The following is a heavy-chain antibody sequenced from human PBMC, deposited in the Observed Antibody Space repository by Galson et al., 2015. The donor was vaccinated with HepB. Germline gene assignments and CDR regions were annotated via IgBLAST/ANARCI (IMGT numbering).Heavy chain of an antibody. Sequence: QSGAEVKKPGESLRISCKASGYTFTGYYMHWVRQAPGQGLEWMGWINPNRGGTNYAQKFQGWVTMTRDTSISTAYMELSRLRSDDTAVYYCARELRSHYYYGMDVWGQGTTVTVSS. CDR2: INPNRGGT. J-gene: IGHJ6*02. D-gene: IGHD4-17*01. CDR3: ARELRSHYYYGMDV. V-gene: IGHV1-2*04. CDR1: GYTFTGYY.